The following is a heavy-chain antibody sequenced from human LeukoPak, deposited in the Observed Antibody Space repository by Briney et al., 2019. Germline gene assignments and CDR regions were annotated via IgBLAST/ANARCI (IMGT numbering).Heavy chain of an antibody. CDR2: IKSDGSGT. D-gene: IGHD2-2*01. CDR1: GFTFSSYW. Sequence: PGGSLGLSCAASGFTFSSYWMDWVRQAPGKGLVWVSRIKSDGSGTSYADSVKGRFTISRDNAEKTLYLQMNSLGAEDTAVYYCARGRYCSSTTCYPDWYFDLWGRGTLVTVSS. J-gene: IGHJ2*01. V-gene: IGHV3-74*01. CDR3: ARGRYCSSTTCYPDWYFDL.